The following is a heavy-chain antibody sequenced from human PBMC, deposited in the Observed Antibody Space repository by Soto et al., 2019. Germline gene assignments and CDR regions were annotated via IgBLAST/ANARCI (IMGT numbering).Heavy chain of an antibody. CDR2: INPNSGGT. J-gene: IGHJ6*02. CDR3: ARDGLRWFGELSHHYYYYYGMDV. D-gene: IGHD3-10*01. CDR1: GYTFTGYY. V-gene: IGHV1-2*04. Sequence: ASVKVSCKASGYTFTGYYMHWVRQAPGQGLEWMGWINPNSGGTNYAQKFQGWVTMTRDKSTSTAYMELSSLRSEDTAVYYCARDGLRWFGELSHHYYYYYGMDVWGQGTTVTVSS.